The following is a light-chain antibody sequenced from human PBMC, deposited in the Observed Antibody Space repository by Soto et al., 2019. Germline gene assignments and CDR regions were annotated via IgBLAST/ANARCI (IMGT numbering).Light chain of an antibody. J-gene: IGKJ1*01. Sequence: ETVLTQSPGTLSLSPGERATLSCRASQSVSSSYLACYQQKPGQAPRLLIYGASSRATGIPDRFSGSGSGTDFTLTISSLEPEDFAVYYCQKYGRSPPSWTFGQGTKVEIK. CDR1: QSVSSSY. CDR3: QKYGRSPPSWT. CDR2: GAS. V-gene: IGKV3-20*01.